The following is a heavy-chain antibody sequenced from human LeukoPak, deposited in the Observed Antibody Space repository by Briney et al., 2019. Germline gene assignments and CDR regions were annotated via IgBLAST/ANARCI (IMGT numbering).Heavy chain of an antibody. Sequence: GESLKISRKGSGYSFNTYWIGWGRQMPGKGLEWMGVIYPGDSDTIYSPSFQGQVTISADKSISTAYLQWSSLKASDTAMYYCARPQDFGLTGMNAFDIWGQGTMVTVSS. CDR2: IYPGDSDT. D-gene: IGHD7-27*01. J-gene: IGHJ3*02. CDR3: ARPQDFGLTGMNAFDI. CDR1: GYSFNTYW. V-gene: IGHV5-51*01.